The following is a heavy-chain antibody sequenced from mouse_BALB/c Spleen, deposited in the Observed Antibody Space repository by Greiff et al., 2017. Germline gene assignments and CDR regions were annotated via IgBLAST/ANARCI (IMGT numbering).Heavy chain of an antibody. CDR2: IDPSDSET. J-gene: IGHJ4*01. D-gene: IGHD3-1*01. CDR3: ASRGKQLGLRNYYAMDY. CDR1: GYTFTSYW. V-gene: IGHV1-69*02. Sequence: QVQLQQPGAELVKPGAPVKLSCKASGYTFTSYWMNWVKQRPGRGLEWIGRIDPSDSETHYNQKFKDKATLTVDKSSSTAYIQLSSLTSEDSAVYYCASRGKQLGLRNYYAMDYWGQGTSVTVSS.